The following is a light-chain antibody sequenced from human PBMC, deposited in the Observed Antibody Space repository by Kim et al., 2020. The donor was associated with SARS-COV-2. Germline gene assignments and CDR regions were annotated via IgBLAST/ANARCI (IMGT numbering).Light chain of an antibody. CDR2: YDT. CDR3: HVWDTNSDQMV. CDR1: WIGSKG. J-gene: IGLJ2*01. Sequence: SYELTQPPSVSVAHGKAATITGGGDWIGSKGAHWYQQKPGQAPLLVIYYDTDRPSGLPERFSGSNSGNTATLTISRVEAGDEADYYCHVWDTNSDQMVFGGGTQLTVL. V-gene: IGLV3-21*01.